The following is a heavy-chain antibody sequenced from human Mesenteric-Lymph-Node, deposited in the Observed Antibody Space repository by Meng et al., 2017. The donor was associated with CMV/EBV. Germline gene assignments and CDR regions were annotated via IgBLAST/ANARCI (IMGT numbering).Heavy chain of an antibody. CDR1: EFTFSSYV. V-gene: IGHV3-48*03. CDR2: IDTRGGTI. J-gene: IGHJ6*02. D-gene: IGHD4-11*01. CDR3: AREAPYSPYNTYYGMDV. Sequence: LSLTCAASEFTFSSYVMNWVRQAPGRGLEWVSKIDTRGGTIIYADSVKGRFTISRDNAKNSLYLHMNSLRAEDTATYYCAREAPYSPYNTYYGMDVWGQGTTVTVSS.